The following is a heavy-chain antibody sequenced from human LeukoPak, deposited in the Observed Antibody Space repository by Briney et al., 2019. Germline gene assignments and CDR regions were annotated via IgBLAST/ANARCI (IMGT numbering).Heavy chain of an antibody. CDR1: GYTFATYW. CDR2: IHPGDSDT. V-gene: IGHV5-51*01. Sequence: GESLRISCKASGYTFATYWIAWVRQMPGKGLEWMGIIHPGDSDTRYSPSFQGHVTISADRSISTAYLQWSSLRASDTAMYYCARTGAAGMYNWLDPWGQGTLVTVSS. CDR3: ARTGAAGMYNWLDP. J-gene: IGHJ5*02. D-gene: IGHD6-13*01.